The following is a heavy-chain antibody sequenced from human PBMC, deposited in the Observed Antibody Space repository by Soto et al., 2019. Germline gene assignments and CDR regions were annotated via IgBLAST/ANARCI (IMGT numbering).Heavy chain of an antibody. Sequence: ASVKVSCKASGYTFTSYGISWVRQAPGQGLEWMGWISAYNGNTKYAQKLQGRVTFTRDTSAGTVYMQLSSLTSDDTAVYYCARDDAGFSGSHYIDYFNYWAQGDLVTVSS. CDR3: ARDDAGFSGSHYIDYFNY. J-gene: IGHJ4*02. CDR2: ISAYNGNT. V-gene: IGHV1-18*01. D-gene: IGHD1-26*01. CDR1: GYTFTSYG.